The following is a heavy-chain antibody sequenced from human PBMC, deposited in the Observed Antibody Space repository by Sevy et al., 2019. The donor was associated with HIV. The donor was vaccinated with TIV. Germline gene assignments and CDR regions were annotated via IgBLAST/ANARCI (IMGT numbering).Heavy chain of an antibody. D-gene: IGHD3-22*01. CDR3: ARDRVTYYYDSSGYYTSGYGMDV. Sequence: GGSLRLSCVVSGFTFSSYSMNWVRQAPGKGLEWVSYISDNSIRKYNADSVKGRFTISRDNAKNSLYLQMNSLRAEDTAVYYCARDRVTYYYDSSGYYTSGYGMDVWGQGTTVTVSS. CDR2: ISDNSIRK. V-gene: IGHV3-48*01. CDR1: GFTFSSYS. J-gene: IGHJ6*02.